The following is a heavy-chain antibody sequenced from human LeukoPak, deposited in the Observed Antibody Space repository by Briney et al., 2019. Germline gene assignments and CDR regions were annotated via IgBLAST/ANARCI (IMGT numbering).Heavy chain of an antibody. V-gene: IGHV4-59*01. J-gene: IGHJ4*02. Sequence: PSETLSLTCTVSGGASSSYYWSWIRQPPGKGLEWIGYIYDSGSTNYNPSPKSRVTISVDTSKNQFSLKLTSVTAADTAVYYCARGKWGYHFDSWGQGTLVTVSS. CDR1: GGASSSYY. D-gene: IGHD3-16*01. CDR2: IYDSGST. CDR3: ARGKWGYHFDS.